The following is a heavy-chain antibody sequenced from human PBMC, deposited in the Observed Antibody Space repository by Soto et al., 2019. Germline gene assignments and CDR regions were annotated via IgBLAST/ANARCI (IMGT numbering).Heavy chain of an antibody. J-gene: IGHJ3*02. Sequence: TLSLTCTVSGGSISSYYWSWIRQPPGKGLEWIGYIYYSGSTNYNPSLKSRVTISVDTSKNQFSLKLSSVTAADTAVYYCARVKYYDSSGYPVDAFDIWGQGTMVTVSS. CDR2: IYYSGST. V-gene: IGHV4-59*01. D-gene: IGHD3-22*01. CDR3: ARVKYYDSSGYPVDAFDI. CDR1: GGSISSYY.